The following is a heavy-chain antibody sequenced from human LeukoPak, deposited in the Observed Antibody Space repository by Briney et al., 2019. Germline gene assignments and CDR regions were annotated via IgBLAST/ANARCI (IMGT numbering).Heavy chain of an antibody. CDR1: GYSFTSYW. CDR3: ASRDGGNSGFGAFDI. V-gene: IGHV5-51*01. D-gene: IGHD4-23*01. Sequence: GESLKISCKGSGYSFTSYWIGWVRQMPGKGLEWMGIIYPGDSDTRYSPSFQGQVTISADKSISTAYLQWSSLKASDTAMYYSASRDGGNSGFGAFDIWGQGTMVTVSS. J-gene: IGHJ3*02. CDR2: IYPGDSDT.